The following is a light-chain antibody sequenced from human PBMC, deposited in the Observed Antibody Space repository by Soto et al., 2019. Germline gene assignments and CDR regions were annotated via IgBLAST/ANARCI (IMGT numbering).Light chain of an antibody. J-gene: IGLJ3*02. V-gene: IGLV2-23*02. Sequence: ALTQPASVSGSPGQSITLSCTGTSRDVRSYNLVSWYQQHPGKAPKLMIYEVSKRPSGVSNRFSGSKSGNTASLTISGLQAEDEADYYCCSYAGSSTLWVFGGGTKLTVL. CDR3: CSYAGSSTLWV. CDR2: EVS. CDR1: SRDVRSYNL.